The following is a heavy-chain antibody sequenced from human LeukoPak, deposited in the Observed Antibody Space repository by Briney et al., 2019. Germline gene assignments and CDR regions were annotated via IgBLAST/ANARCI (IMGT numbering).Heavy chain of an antibody. CDR3: ARDTPPPPHIVATGDYFDY. J-gene: IGHJ4*02. CDR2: SSAYNGNT. Sequence: ASVKVSCKASGYTFTSYGISWGRQAPGQGLEWMGCSSAYNGNTNYAQKLQGRVTMTTDTSTSTAYMELRSLRSDDTAVYYCARDTPPPPHIVATGDYFDYWGQGTLVTVSS. V-gene: IGHV1-18*01. D-gene: IGHD5-12*01. CDR1: GYTFTSYG.